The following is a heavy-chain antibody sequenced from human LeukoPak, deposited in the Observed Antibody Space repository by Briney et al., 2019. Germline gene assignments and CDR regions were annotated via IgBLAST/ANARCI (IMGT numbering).Heavy chain of an antibody. CDR3: ARPRRVAAISSWFDP. CDR2: INHSGST. CDR1: GGPFSGYY. J-gene: IGHJ5*02. D-gene: IGHD2-15*01. V-gene: IGHV4-34*01. Sequence: SETLSLTCAVYGGPFSGYYWSWIRQPPGKGLEWIGEINHSGSTNYNPSLKSRVTISVDTSKNQFSLKLSSVTAADTAVYYCARPRRVAAISSWFDPWGQGTLVTVSS.